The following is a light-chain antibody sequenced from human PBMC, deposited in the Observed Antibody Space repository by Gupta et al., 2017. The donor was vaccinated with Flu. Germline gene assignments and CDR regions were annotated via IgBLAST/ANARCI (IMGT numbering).Light chain of an antibody. CDR3: QQGKRFPFT. J-gene: IGKJ3*01. Sequence: DIQMTQSPSSVSASVGDRVTITCRASQDIGSWLAWYQQKPGTAPKFLIYAASNLQSGVPSRFSGSGSGTDFTLTVSSVQPEDFATYFCQQGKRFPFTFGPWTKVDLK. V-gene: IGKV1-12*01. CDR2: AAS. CDR1: QDIGSW.